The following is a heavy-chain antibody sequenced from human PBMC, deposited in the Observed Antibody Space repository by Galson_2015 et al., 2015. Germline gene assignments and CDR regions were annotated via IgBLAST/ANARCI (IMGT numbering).Heavy chain of an antibody. CDR1: GYSFTSYW. Sequence: QSGAEVKKPGESLRISCTGSGYSFTSYWISWVRQMPGKGLEWMGRIDPSDSYTNYSPSFQGHVTISADKSISTAYLQWSSLKASDTAMYYCARQSDSSSWYSHGFFDYWGQGTLVTVSS. CDR3: ARQSDSSSWYSHGFFDY. D-gene: IGHD6-13*01. J-gene: IGHJ4*02. V-gene: IGHV5-10-1*01. CDR2: IDPSDSYT.